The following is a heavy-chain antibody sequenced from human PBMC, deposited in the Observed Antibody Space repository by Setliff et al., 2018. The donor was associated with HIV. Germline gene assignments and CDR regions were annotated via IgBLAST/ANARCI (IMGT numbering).Heavy chain of an antibody. J-gene: IGHJ4*02. CDR1: GGSFSGHS. V-gene: IGHV4-34*01. D-gene: IGHD6-13*01. Sequence: SETLSLTCAVYGGSFSGHSWTWIRQPPGKGLEWIGEINRSGSANYNRSLKSRVTMSVDTSKRQFSLKLDSVTAADTATYYCARQSTVAAAGFDFWGQGTLVTVSS. CDR2: INRSGSA. CDR3: ARQSTVAAAGFDF.